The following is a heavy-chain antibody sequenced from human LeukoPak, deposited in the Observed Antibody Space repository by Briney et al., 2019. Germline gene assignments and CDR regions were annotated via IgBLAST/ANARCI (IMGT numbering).Heavy chain of an antibody. D-gene: IGHD3-9*01. Sequence: GGSLRLSCAASGFTFSSYSMNWVRQAPGKGLEWVSSISSSSSYIYYADSVKGRFTISRDNAKNSLYLQMNSLTAADTAVYYCARHLRKAERYFDWSPGGYFDYWGQGTLVTGPS. CDR1: GFTFSSYS. CDR3: ARHLRKAERYFDWSPGGYFDY. J-gene: IGHJ4*02. CDR2: ISSSSSYI. V-gene: IGHV3-21*01.